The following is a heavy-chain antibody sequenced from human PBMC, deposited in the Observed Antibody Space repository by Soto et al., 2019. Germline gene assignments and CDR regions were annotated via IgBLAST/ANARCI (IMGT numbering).Heavy chain of an antibody. D-gene: IGHD3-22*01. V-gene: IGHV5-51*01. Sequence: AGESLKISCKGSGYSFTSYWIGWVRQMPGKGLEWMGIIYPGDSDTRYSPSFQGQVTISADKSISTAYLQWSSLKASDTAMYYCARRDYYDSSGYSVDAFDIWGQGTMVTVSS. J-gene: IGHJ3*02. CDR3: ARRDYYDSSGYSVDAFDI. CDR1: GYSFTSYW. CDR2: IYPGDSDT.